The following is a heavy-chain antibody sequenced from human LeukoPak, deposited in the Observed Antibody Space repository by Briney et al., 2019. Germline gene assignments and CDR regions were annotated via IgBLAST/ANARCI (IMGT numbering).Heavy chain of an antibody. CDR1: GFTFSSYA. D-gene: IGHD3-9*01. CDR2: ISGSGGST. J-gene: IGHJ4*02. Sequence: GGSLRLSCAASGFTFSSYAMSWVRQAPGKGLEWVSAISGSGGSTYYADSVKGRFTISRDNSKNTLYLQMNSLRAEDTAVYYCATHPLYYDILTGLDYWGQGTLVTVSS. V-gene: IGHV3-23*01. CDR3: ATHPLYYDILTGLDY.